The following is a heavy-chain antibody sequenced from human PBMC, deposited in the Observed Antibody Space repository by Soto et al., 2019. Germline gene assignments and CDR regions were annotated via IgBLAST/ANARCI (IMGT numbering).Heavy chain of an antibody. D-gene: IGHD3-16*01. CDR3: AHIPNYYQYDWFDP. J-gene: IGHJ5*02. V-gene: IGHV2-5*02. CDR2: IYWDDDK. Sequence: QITLKESGPTLVKPTQTLTLTCTFSGFSLTTRGVGVGWIRQPPGKALECLALIYWDDDKRYSPSLQSRLSTTKATXXNPVVLTMTNVDPVDTATYYCAHIPNYYQYDWFDPWGQGTLVSVSS. CDR1: GFSLTTRGVG.